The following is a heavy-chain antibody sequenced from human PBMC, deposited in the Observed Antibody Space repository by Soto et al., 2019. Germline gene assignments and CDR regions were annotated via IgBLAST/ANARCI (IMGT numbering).Heavy chain of an antibody. CDR2: ISSSSSTI. CDR3: ARDHYYYGSGSYYYGMDV. J-gene: IGHJ6*02. V-gene: IGHV3-48*02. D-gene: IGHD3-10*01. CDR1: GFTFSSYS. Sequence: PGGSLRLSCAASGFTFSSYSMNWVRQAPGKGLEWVSYISSSSSTIYYADSVKGRFTISRDNAKNSLYLQMNSLRDEDTAVYYCARDHYYYGSGSYYYGMDVWGQGTTVTVSS.